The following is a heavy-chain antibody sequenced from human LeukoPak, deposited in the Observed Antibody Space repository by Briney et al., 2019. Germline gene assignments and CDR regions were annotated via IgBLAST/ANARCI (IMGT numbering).Heavy chain of an antibody. CDR2: ISSSSSYI. CDR1: GFTFSSYS. D-gene: IGHD4-23*01. J-gene: IGHJ4*02. Sequence: GGSLRLSCAAPGFTFSSYSMNWVRQAPGKGLEWVSSISSSSSYIYYADSVKGRFTIPRDNAKNSLYLQMNSLRAEDTAVYYCARVRHDYGANSDSEPNDYWGQGTLVTVSS. CDR3: ARVRHDYGANSDSEPNDY. V-gene: IGHV3-21*01.